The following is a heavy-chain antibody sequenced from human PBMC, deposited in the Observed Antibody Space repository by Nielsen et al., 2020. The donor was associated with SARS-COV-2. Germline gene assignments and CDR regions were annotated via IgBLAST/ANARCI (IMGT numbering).Heavy chain of an antibody. CDR1: GFTVSSNY. CDR3: AKDLDYGDYDGY. CDR2: ISGSGGST. D-gene: IGHD4-17*01. J-gene: IGHJ4*02. Sequence: GGSLRLSCAASGFTVSSNYMSWVRQAPGKGLEWVSAISGSGGSTYYADSVKGRFTISRDNSKNTLYLQMNSLRAEDTAVYYCAKDLDYGDYDGYWGQGTLVTVSS. V-gene: IGHV3-23*01.